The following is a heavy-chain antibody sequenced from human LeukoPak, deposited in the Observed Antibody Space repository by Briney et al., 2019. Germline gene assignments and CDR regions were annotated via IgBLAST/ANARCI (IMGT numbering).Heavy chain of an antibody. CDR1: GYTFTGYY. D-gene: IGHD6-13*01. J-gene: IGHJ4*02. Sequence: GASVKVSCKASGYTFTGYYMHWVRQAPGQGLEWMGWINPNSGGTNYAQKFQGRVTVTRDTSISTAYMELSRLRSDDTAVYYCARRIAAAGTLSIDYWGQGTLVTVSS. CDR3: ARRIAAAGTLSIDY. CDR2: INPNSGGT. V-gene: IGHV1-2*02.